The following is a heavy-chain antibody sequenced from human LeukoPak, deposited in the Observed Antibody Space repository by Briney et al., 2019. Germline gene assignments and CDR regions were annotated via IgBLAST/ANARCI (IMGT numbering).Heavy chain of an antibody. Sequence: PSETLSLTCTVSGGSISSSGYYWGWIRQPPGKGLEWIGSMYYSGSPYYNPSLKSRVTISVDTSKNHFSLKLSSVTAADTAVYYCARDFRGGYDFWSGYYTPYYFDYWGQGTLVTVSP. D-gene: IGHD3-3*01. CDR2: MYYSGSP. V-gene: IGHV4-39*07. CDR1: GGSISSSGYY. J-gene: IGHJ4*02. CDR3: ARDFRGGYDFWSGYYTPYYFDY.